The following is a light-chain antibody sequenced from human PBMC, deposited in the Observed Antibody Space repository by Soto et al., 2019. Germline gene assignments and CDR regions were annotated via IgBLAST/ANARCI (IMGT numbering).Light chain of an antibody. CDR2: DAS. J-gene: IGKJ5*01. CDR1: QDINNY. V-gene: IGKV1-33*01. CDR3: QQYDKGVT. Sequence: DIQMTQSPSSLPASVGDRVTITCQATQDINNYLSWYHQKPGKAPKLLIYDASNLETGVPSRFSGSGSGTDFTFTISSLQPEDIATYYCQQYDKGVTFGQGTRLEIK.